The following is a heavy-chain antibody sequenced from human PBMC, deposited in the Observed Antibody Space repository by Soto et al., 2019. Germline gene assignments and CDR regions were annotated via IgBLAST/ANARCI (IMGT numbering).Heavy chain of an antibody. J-gene: IGHJ6*02. V-gene: IGHV4-30-2*01. CDR2: IYYSGTT. CDR3: ARGHCYYGMDV. CDR1: NGSVSSGTYS. Sequence: SETRSLTCTVSNGSVSSGTYSWSWVRQPPGKGLEWIGYIYYSGTTYYTPSLKSRLTMSMDRANDHFSLNLTSVTAADTAVYFCARGHCYYGMDVWGQGITVTVSS.